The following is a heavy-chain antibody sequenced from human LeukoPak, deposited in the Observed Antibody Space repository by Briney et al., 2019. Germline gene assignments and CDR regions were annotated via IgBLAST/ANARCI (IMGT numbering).Heavy chain of an antibody. J-gene: IGHJ4*02. Sequence: PGGSPRLSCAASGFTFSSYAMSWVRQAPGKGLEWVSAISGSGGSTYYADSVKGRFTISRDNSKNTLYLQMNSLRAEDTAVYYCAKGTPSYCSGGSCYSDYFDYWGQGTLVTVSS. D-gene: IGHD2-15*01. CDR3: AKGTPSYCSGGSCYSDYFDY. CDR1: GFTFSSYA. V-gene: IGHV3-23*01. CDR2: ISGSGGST.